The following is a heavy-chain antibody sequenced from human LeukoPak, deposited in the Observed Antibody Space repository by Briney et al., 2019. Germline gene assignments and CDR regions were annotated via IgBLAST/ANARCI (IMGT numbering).Heavy chain of an antibody. J-gene: IGHJ5*02. CDR3: ASSLSENNWFDP. CDR2: INSDGSST. Sequence: GGSLRLSCAASGFTFSSYWMHWVRQAPGKGLGWVSRINSDGSSTSYADSVKGRFTISRDNAKNTLYLQMNSPRAEDTAVYYCASSLSENNWFDPWGQGTLVTASS. CDR1: GFTFSSYW. V-gene: IGHV3-74*01.